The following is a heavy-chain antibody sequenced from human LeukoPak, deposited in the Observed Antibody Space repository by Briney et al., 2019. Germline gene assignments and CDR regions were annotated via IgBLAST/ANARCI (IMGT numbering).Heavy chain of an antibody. CDR2: ISSSGDTT. CDR3: AKGFNWNYPHYFDY. Sequence: GGSLRLSCAAPGFTFSSYAMNWVRQAPGKGLEWVSTISSSGDTTYYADSVKGRLTISRDSSKNTLHLQMNSLRADDTAVYYCAKGFNWNYPHYFDYWGQGTLVTVSS. CDR1: GFTFSSYA. D-gene: IGHD1-7*01. J-gene: IGHJ4*02. V-gene: IGHV3-23*01.